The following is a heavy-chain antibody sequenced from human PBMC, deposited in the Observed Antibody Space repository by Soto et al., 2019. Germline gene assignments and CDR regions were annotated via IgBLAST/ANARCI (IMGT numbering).Heavy chain of an antibody. CDR2: ISSSSSDYT. D-gene: IGHD4-17*01. CDR1: GFSFSDYT. CDR3: SRFDYGDYFFDY. J-gene: IGHJ4*02. V-gene: IGHV3-21*01. Sequence: ESGGGLVKPGGSLRLSCAASGFSFSDYTMNWVRQAPGKGLEWVSAISSSSSDYTFYADSVRGRFTISRDNAKKSLYLQMNSLRAEDTAVYYCSRFDYGDYFFDYWGQGTLVTVSS.